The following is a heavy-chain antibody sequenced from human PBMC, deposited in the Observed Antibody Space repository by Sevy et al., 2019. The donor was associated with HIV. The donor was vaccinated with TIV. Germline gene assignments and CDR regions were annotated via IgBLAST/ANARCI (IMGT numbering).Heavy chain of an antibody. CDR1: GFTFSSYG. J-gene: IGHJ6*02. CDR3: ANSRGRFDGSSWIYYYYGMDV. CDR2: ISNDGSDK. D-gene: IGHD6-13*01. Sequence: GGSLRLSCVASGFTFSSYGMHSVRQAPGKGLEWVALISNDGSDKNYVDSVKGRFTISRDNSKDTLYLQMNSLRAEDTAVYYCANSRGRFDGSSWIYYYYGMDVWGQGTTVTVSS. V-gene: IGHV3-30*18.